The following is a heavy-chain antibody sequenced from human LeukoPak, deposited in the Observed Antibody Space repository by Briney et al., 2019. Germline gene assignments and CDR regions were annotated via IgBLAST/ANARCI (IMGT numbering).Heavy chain of an antibody. J-gene: IGHJ4*02. CDR1: GFTVSSNY. D-gene: IGHD1-1*01. Sequence: GGSLRLSCAASGFTVSSNYMSWVRQAPGKGLEWVSVIYSGGSTYYADSVKGRFTISRDNAKNSLYLQMNSLRAEDTAVYYCARDQNNWNEKDYWGQGTLVTVSS. CDR3: ARDQNNWNEKDY. CDR2: IYSGGST. V-gene: IGHV3-53*01.